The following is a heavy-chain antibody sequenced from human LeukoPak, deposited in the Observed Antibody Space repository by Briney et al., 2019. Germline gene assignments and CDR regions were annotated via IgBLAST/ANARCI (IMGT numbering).Heavy chain of an antibody. D-gene: IGHD6-19*01. CDR2: IKRDGSEK. V-gene: IGHV3-7*01. J-gene: IGHJ4*02. Sequence: PGGSLRLSCAASGFTFSSYWMSWVRQAPGKGLEWVANIKRDGSEKYYVDSVKGRFTISRDNAKNSLYLQMNSLRAEDTAVYYCARDLRYSSGWWVSYWGQGTLVTVSS. CDR3: ARDLRYSSGWWVSY. CDR1: GFTFSSYW.